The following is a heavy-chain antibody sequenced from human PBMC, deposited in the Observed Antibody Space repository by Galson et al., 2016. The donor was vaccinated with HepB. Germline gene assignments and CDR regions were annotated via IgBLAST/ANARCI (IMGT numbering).Heavy chain of an antibody. CDR2: IKPDGREK. CDR1: GFTFSTYW. J-gene: IGHJ4*02. CDR3: ARRQMYTMSAFDY. Sequence: SLRLSCAASGFTFSTYWMSWVRQAPGKGLEWVANIKPDGREKYYVDSVKGRFTISRDTAKSSLYLQTNSLRAEDTAVYYCARRQMYTMSAFDYWGQGTLVTVSS. D-gene: IGHD5-24*01. V-gene: IGHV3-7*01.